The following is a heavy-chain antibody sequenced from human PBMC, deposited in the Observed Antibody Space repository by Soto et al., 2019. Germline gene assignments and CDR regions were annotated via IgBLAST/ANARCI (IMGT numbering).Heavy chain of an antibody. D-gene: IGHD1-26*01. CDR1: GFTFSSYA. CDR2: ISGSGDST. J-gene: IGHJ4*02. V-gene: IGHV3-23*01. CDR3: TRGGSGSYDAY. Sequence: EVQLLESGGGLVQPGGSLRLSCAASGFTFSSYAMRWVRQAPVKGLEWVSAISGSGDSTYYADSVKGRFTISRDNSKNTLYAQRNSQGAEGTDVYYGTRGGSGSYDAYWCQGTLATVSS.